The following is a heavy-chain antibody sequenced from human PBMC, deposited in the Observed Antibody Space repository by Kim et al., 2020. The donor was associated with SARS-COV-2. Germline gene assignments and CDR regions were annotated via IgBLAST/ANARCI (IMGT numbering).Heavy chain of an antibody. CDR1: GGSFSGYY. CDR3: ARGRVTEAAAGFDY. V-gene: IGHV4-34*01. D-gene: IGHD6-13*01. Sequence: SETLSLTCAVYGGSFSGYYWTWIRQPPGKGLEWIAEIHHSGSTNYNPSLKSRVTISIDTSRNQFSLNLRSVTAADTAVYYCARGRVTEAAAGFDYWGQGTLATVSS. CDR2: IHHSGST. J-gene: IGHJ4*02.